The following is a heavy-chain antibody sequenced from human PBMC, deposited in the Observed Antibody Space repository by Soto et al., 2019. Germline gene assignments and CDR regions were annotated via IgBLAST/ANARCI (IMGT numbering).Heavy chain of an antibody. CDR2: INPYDGTT. D-gene: IGHD3-22*01. Sequence: WASVKVSCKASGYTFTTYYMHWVRQAPEQGLEWMGIINPYDGTTTYAQKFQGRVTMTRDTSASTVHMELSSLRSEDTAVYYCARALSSGYFQGGVDVWGQGTTVTVSS. V-gene: IGHV1-46*01. J-gene: IGHJ6*02. CDR1: GYTFTTYY. CDR3: ARALSSGYFQGGVDV.